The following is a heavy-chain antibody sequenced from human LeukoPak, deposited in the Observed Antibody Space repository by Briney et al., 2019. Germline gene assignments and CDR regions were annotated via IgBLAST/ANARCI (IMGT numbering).Heavy chain of an antibody. D-gene: IGHD2-8*01. CDR2: ISSSSSYI. CDR3: ALIIGNNGLFDY. CDR1: GFTFSSYS. V-gene: IGHV3-21*01. Sequence: PGGSLRLSCSASGFTFSSYSMNWVRQAPGKGLEWVSSISSSSSYIYYADSVKGRFIISRDNAKNSLYLQINSLRAEDTAVYYCALIIGNNGLFDYWGQGTLVTVSS. J-gene: IGHJ4*02.